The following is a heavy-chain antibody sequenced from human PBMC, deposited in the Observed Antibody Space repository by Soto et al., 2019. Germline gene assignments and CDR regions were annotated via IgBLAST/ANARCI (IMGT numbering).Heavy chain of an antibody. D-gene: IGHD3-16*01. CDR2: IYPSDSDT. J-gene: IGHJ3*02. V-gene: IGHV5-51*01. CDR1: GYTFTSYW. Sequence: GESLKISCKGSGYTFTSYWIGWVRRMPGKGLEWLGIIYPSDSDTRYSPSFQGQVTISADKSISTAFLQWSSLRASDTAMYYCARHSAYDYVRGAFDIWGQGTMVTVSS. CDR3: ARHSAYDYVRGAFDI.